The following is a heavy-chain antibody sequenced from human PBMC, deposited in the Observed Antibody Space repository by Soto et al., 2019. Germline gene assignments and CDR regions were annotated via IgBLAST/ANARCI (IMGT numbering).Heavy chain of an antibody. CDR2: LIPVFGSP. J-gene: IGHJ6*02. CDR1: GGTFSKDA. Sequence: QVQLVQSGAEVKKPGSSVTVSCKTSGGTFSKDAIDWVRQAPGQGLEWMGLLIPVFGSPIYAQKFQGRIRITADESTSTAFIDLSSLRSEDTAVYYYTRVLGYTFEPGKTRYYAMDVWGQGTTVSVSS. D-gene: IGHD5-18*01. CDR3: TRVLGYTFEPGKTRYYAMDV. V-gene: IGHV1-69*01.